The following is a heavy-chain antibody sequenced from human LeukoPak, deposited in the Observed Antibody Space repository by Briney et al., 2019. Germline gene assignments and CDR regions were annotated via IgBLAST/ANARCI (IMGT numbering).Heavy chain of an antibody. Sequence: GGSLRLSCAASGFSFSSYAMSWVRQAPGKGLEWVSGISAGGATTHYADSVKGRFTMSRDNSKKTVYLQMNSLRAEDTAIYYCAKGKVNHDGAFDFWGQGTMVTVFS. CDR3: AKGKVNHDGAFDF. CDR1: GFSFSSYA. V-gene: IGHV3-23*01. D-gene: IGHD1-14*01. J-gene: IGHJ3*01. CDR2: ISAGGATT.